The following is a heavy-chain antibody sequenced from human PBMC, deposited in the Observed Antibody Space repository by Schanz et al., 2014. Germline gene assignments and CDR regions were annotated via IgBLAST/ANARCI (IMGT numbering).Heavy chain of an antibody. V-gene: IGHV1-69*02. J-gene: IGHJ6*03. D-gene: IGHD2-2*01. CDR2: NKPILGIA. Sequence: QGEVVKNEGEVEKAGRSVKGSGKGREGTIRRETISWVRKERGEGLEWMGRNKPILGIANYTQNFQGRDTITADKSTSTAYVEITRLRSEDTAVYDGAGMYCSSTSCLTGYDYLDVWVKGTTVTVS. CDR1: EGTIRRET. CDR3: AGMYCSSTSCLTGYDYLDV.